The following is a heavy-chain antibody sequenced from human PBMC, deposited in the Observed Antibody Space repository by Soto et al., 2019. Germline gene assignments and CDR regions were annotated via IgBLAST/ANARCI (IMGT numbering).Heavy chain of an antibody. Sequence: PGESLKISCKGSGYSFTSYWSGWVRQMPGKGLEWMGIIYPGDSDTRYSPSFQGQVTFSADKSISTAYLQWSSLKASDTAMYYCARGNYGSVPRNNWFDPWGQGTLVTVSS. CDR1: GYSFTSYW. J-gene: IGHJ5*02. CDR3: ARGNYGSVPRNNWFDP. CDR2: IYPGDSDT. V-gene: IGHV5-51*01. D-gene: IGHD3-10*01.